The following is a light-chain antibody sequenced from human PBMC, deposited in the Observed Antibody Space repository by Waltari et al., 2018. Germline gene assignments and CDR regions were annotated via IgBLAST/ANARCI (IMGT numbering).Light chain of an antibody. CDR3: QHYGTSPRAT. CDR1: QTVTSDY. J-gene: IGKJ3*01. CDR2: AVS. Sequence: DIVLTQAPGTLSLSRGERATLSCRASQTVTSDYLAWYQKKPGQPPRLRIYAVSTRATGIPDRFSGSGSGTDFSLTISRLEPEDFAVYYCQHYGTSPRATFGPGTRVDVK. V-gene: IGKV3-20*01.